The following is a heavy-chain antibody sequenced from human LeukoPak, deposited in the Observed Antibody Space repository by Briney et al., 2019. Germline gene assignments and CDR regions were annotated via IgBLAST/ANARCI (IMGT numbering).Heavy chain of an antibody. CDR2: IYYGGST. CDR1: GGSFSGYY. V-gene: IGHV4-59*01. Sequence: SETLSLTCAVYGGSFSGYYWSWIRQPPGKGLEWIGYIYYGGSTSYNPSLKSRVTISVDTSKNQLSLKLSSVTAADTAVYYCARYHRGSYYFDYWGQRTLVTVSS. D-gene: IGHD1-26*01. J-gene: IGHJ4*02. CDR3: ARYHRGSYYFDY.